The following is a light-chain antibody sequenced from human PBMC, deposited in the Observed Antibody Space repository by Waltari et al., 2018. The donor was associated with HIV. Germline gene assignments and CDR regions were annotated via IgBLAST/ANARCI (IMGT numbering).Light chain of an antibody. Sequence: QSALTPPDSVSGSPGPSVPISCNGSSRDIGTYNYLSWYQQHPGKVPKLIIFAVSKRPSGVPDRFSGAKSDTSASLTISPVRADDEADYYCSSYTSSTTWVFGGGTQLTVL. CDR3: SSYTSSTTWV. J-gene: IGLJ3*02. CDR1: SRDIGTYNY. CDR2: AVS. V-gene: IGLV2-14*03.